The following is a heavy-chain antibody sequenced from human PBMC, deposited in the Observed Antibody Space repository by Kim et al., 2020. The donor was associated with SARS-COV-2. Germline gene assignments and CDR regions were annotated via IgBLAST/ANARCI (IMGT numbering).Heavy chain of an antibody. J-gene: IGHJ4*02. CDR1: GFTFSSYS. V-gene: IGHV3-21*01. Sequence: GGSLRLSCAASGFTFSSYSMNWVRQAPGKGLEWVSSISSSSSYIYYADSVKGRFTISRDNAKNSLYLQMNSLRAEDTAVYYCAREAYCGGDCYSVPDYWGQGTLVTVSS. CDR2: ISSSSSYI. CDR3: AREAYCGGDCYSVPDY. D-gene: IGHD2-21*02.